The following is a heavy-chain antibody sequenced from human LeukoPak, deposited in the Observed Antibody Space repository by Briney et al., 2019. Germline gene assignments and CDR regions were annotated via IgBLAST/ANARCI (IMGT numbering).Heavy chain of an antibody. J-gene: IGHJ5*02. CDR3: ACGSSSSPFDP. CDR2: IYYTGST. V-gene: IGHV4-59*01. Sequence: PSETLSLTCTLSGGSIDTYYWSWIRQPPGKGLEWIGYIYYTGSTNYNPSLESRVTISVDTSKNQFSLKLSSVTAADSAIYYCACGSSSSPFDPWGQGTLVTVSS. D-gene: IGHD6-13*01. CDR1: GGSIDTYY.